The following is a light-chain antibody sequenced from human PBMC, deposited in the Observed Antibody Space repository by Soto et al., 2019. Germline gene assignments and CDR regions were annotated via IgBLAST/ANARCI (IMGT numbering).Light chain of an antibody. Sequence: QPVLTQPPSASVTPGQRVAIVCFGSGSNIGSNTVNWYQQLPGTAPKLLIYSNNQRPSGVPDRFSGSKSGTSASLAISGLQSEDEADYYCAAWDDSLNVVFGGGTKLTVL. CDR3: AAWDDSLNVV. V-gene: IGLV1-44*01. CDR2: SNN. J-gene: IGLJ2*01. CDR1: GSNIGSNT.